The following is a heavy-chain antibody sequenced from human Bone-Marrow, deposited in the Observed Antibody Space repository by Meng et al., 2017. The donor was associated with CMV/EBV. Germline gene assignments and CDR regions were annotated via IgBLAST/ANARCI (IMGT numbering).Heavy chain of an antibody. J-gene: IGHJ6*02. CDR3: ARDPWVQPLLSYYGMDV. CDR2: TYYRSKWYN. D-gene: IGHD2-15*01. Sequence: SQTLSLTCAISGDSVSSNSAAWNWIRQSPSRGLEWLGRTYYRSKWYNDYAVSVKSRITINPDTSKNQFSLQLNSVTPEDTAVYYCARDPWVQPLLSYYGMDVWGQGTTVTVSS. CDR1: GDSVSSNSAA. V-gene: IGHV6-1*01.